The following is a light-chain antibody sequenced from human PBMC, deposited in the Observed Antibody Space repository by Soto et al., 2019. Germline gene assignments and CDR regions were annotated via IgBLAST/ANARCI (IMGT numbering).Light chain of an antibody. CDR2: EVS. V-gene: IGLV2-14*01. J-gene: IGLJ2*01. Sequence: QSALTQPASVSGSPGQSITISCTGTSSDVGGYNYVSWYQHHPGKAPKLMIYEVSNRPSGVSNRFSGSKSGNTASLTISGLQTEDEADYYCSSYTSSSTLVVFGGGPSSPS. CDR3: SSYTSSSTLVV. CDR1: SSDVGGYNY.